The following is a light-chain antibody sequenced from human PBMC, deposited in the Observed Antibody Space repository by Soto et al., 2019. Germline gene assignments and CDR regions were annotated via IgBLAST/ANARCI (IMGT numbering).Light chain of an antibody. CDR3: QQSSSTPQT. Sequence: DIQMTQSPSSLSASVGDRVTITCRASQSISSYLSWYQQKPGKAPKLLINVASTLQSGVPSRFSGSGSGTDFTLAISSLQPXXFATYYCQQSSSTPQTFGGGTRVEIK. J-gene: IGKJ4*01. V-gene: IGKV1-39*01. CDR1: QSISSY. CDR2: VAS.